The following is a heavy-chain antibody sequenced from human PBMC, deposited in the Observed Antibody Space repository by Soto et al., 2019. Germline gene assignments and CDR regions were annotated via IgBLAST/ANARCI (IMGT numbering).Heavy chain of an antibody. V-gene: IGHV4-59*08. CDR3: ASHGLDFWSGPPPNCIDP. CDR1: GGSISSYY. CDR2: TYYSGST. Sequence: SETLSLTCTVSGGSISSYYWSWIRQPPGQGLEWIGYTYYSGSTNYNPSLKSRVTISVDTSKNQFSLKLSSMTAADTAVYYLASHGLDFWSGPPPNCIDPWGQGTLVTVSS. D-gene: IGHD3-3*01. J-gene: IGHJ5*02.